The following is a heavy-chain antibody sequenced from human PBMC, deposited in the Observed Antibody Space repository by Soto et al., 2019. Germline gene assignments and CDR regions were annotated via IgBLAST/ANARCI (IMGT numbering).Heavy chain of an antibody. J-gene: IGHJ4*02. Sequence: SQTLSLTCAISGDSVSSNSAAWNWIRQSPSRGLEWLGRTYYRSKWYNDYAVSVKSRITINPDTSKNQFSLQLNSVTPEDTAVYYCARVGGSSGWFVSAFDYWGQGTLVTVPQ. CDR1: GDSVSSNSAA. D-gene: IGHD6-19*01. V-gene: IGHV6-1*01. CDR3: ARVGGSSGWFVSAFDY. CDR2: TYYRSKWYN.